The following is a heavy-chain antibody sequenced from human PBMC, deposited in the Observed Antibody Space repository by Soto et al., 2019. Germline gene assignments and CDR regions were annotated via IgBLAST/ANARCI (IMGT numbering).Heavy chain of an antibody. CDR2: ISGSGGST. J-gene: IGHJ5*02. V-gene: IGHV3-23*01. D-gene: IGHD3-22*01. CDR3: AKGSETYYYDSSGYLNWFDP. Sequence: GGSLRLSCAASGFTFSSYAMSWVRQAPGKGLEWVSAISGSGGSTYYVDSVKGRFTISRDNSKNTLYLQMNSLRAEDTAVYYCAKGSETYYYDSSGYLNWFDPWGQGTLVTVSS. CDR1: GFTFSSYA.